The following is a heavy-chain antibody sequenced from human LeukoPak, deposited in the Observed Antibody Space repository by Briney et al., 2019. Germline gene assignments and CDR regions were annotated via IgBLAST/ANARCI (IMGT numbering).Heavy chain of an antibody. V-gene: IGHV3-23*01. CDR1: GFTFDDYA. D-gene: IGHD4-17*01. CDR3: AKETMTTVTPRY. J-gene: IGHJ4*02. Sequence: GGSLRLSCAASGFTFDDYAMHWVRQPPGKGLEWVSAISGSGGSTYYADSVKGRFTISRDNSKNTLYLQMNSLRAEDTAVYYCAKETMTTVTPRYWGQGTLVTVSS. CDR2: ISGSGGST.